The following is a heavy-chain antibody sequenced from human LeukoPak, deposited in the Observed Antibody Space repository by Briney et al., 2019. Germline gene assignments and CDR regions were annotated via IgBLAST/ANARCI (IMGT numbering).Heavy chain of an antibody. CDR3: AKENRLTMVRGDIDY. V-gene: IGHV3-64*04. J-gene: IGHJ4*02. CDR1: GFTFNRFY. Sequence: GGSLRLSCSASGFTFNRFYLHWVRQAPGKGLEFVSHISSNGATTYYADSVKGRFTISRDNSKNTLYLQMNSLRAEDTAVYYCAKENRLTMVRGDIDYWGQGTLVTVSS. D-gene: IGHD3-10*01. CDR2: ISSNGATT.